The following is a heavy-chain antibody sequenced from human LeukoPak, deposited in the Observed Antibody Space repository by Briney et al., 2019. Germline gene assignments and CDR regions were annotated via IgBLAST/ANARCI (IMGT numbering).Heavy chain of an antibody. D-gene: IGHD6-19*01. J-gene: IGHJ4*02. CDR3: ARGVAGRIDY. CDR1: GFTFSNYA. CDR2: ITGGGDKT. Sequence: GGSLRLSCTASGFTFSNYAMSWVRQAPGKGLAWVSLITGGGDKTYYGDFVTGRFTISRDNSENMVHLQMNSLRVEDTAVYFCARGVAGRIDYWGQGALVTVSS. V-gene: IGHV3-23*01.